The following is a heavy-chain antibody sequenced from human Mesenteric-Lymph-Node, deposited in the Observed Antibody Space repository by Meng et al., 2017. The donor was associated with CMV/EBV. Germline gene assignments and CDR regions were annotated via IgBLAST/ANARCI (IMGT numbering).Heavy chain of an antibody. CDR3: ARVRNKLLYDAFDI. CDR1: GITVSSDY. CDR2: VYRGGDT. J-gene: IGHJ3*02. Sequence: GESLKISCEASGITVSSDYMSWVRQAPGKGLEWVSVVYRGGDTYYADSVKGRFTISRDNSKNTLYLQMSSLRVEDTAVYYCARVRNKLLYDAFDIWGQGTMVTVSS. D-gene: IGHD2/OR15-2a*01. V-gene: IGHV3-66*02.